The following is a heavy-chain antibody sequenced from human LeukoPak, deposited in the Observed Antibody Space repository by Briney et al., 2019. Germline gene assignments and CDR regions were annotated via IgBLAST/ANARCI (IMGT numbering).Heavy chain of an antibody. J-gene: IGHJ3*01. CDR1: DHTFTNYG. V-gene: IGHV1-46*01. Sequence: ASEKVSSKASDHTFTNYGISRVRQDPEKGLEWMGIINPSGGSTSYAQKFQGRVTMTRDMSTSTVYMELSSLRSEDTAVYYCARLSSSSGAFDLWGQGTLVTVSS. CDR2: INPSGGST. D-gene: IGHD6-6*01. CDR3: ARLSSSSGAFDL.